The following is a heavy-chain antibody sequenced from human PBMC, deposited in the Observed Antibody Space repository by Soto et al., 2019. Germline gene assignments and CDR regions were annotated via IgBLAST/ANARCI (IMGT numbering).Heavy chain of an antibody. CDR1: GYRFTSYW. V-gene: IGHV5-51*01. Sequence: GESLKISCKGSGYRFTSYWIGWVRQMPGKGLERMRIIYPGDSDTRNSPSFQGQNTISANKSISTDYLQWSSLKASDTAMNNNARQLLYCSGGSCYYPSPVDYYYGMDVWGQGTTVTVSS. D-gene: IGHD2-15*01. CDR3: ARQLLYCSGGSCYYPSPVDYYYGMDV. J-gene: IGHJ6*02. CDR2: IYPGDSDT.